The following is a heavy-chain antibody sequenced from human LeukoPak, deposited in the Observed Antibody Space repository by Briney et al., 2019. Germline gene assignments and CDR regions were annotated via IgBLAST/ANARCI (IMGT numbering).Heavy chain of an antibody. J-gene: IGHJ4*02. D-gene: IGHD6-19*01. Sequence: GRSLRLSCAGSGFTFSNYGMHWVRQAPGKGPEWVAVISYDGTNKYYADSVKGRFTISRDNSKNTVYLQMNSLRAEDTAVYYCARVSGSGWVYYFDYWGQGTLVTVSS. CDR1: GFTFSNYG. CDR3: ARVSGSGWVYYFDY. CDR2: ISYDGTNK. V-gene: IGHV3-30*03.